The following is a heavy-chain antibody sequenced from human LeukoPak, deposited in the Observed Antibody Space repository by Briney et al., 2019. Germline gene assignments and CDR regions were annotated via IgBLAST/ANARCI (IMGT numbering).Heavy chain of an antibody. CDR2: IYHSGGT. V-gene: IGHV4-39*07. Sequence: SETLSLTCIVSGGSISSKYYYWAWIRQPPGKGLEWMGKIYHSGGTNYNPSLKSRVTISVDTSKNQFSLKLSSVTAADKAVYYCARLGFYNSGSYLAPSDYWGQGTLVTVSS. CDR1: GGSISSKYYY. CDR3: ARLGFYNSGSYLAPSDY. J-gene: IGHJ4*02. D-gene: IGHD1-26*01.